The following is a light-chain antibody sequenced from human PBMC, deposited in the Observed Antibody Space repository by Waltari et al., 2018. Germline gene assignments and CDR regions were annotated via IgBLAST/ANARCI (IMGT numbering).Light chain of an antibody. CDR3: SSYTSSSTVI. CDR2: DVS. Sequence: QSALTQPASVSGSPGLSVTITCNGTSRDVGRYNYISWYQQHPGKAPKLMIYDVSNLPSGVSNRFSGSKSGNTASLTISGLQAEDEADYYCSSYTSSSTVIFGGGTNLTVL. J-gene: IGLJ2*01. V-gene: IGLV2-14*03. CDR1: SRDVGRYNY.